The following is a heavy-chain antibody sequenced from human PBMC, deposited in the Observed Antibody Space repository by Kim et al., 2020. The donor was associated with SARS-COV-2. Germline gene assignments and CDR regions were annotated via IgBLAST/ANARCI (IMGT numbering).Heavy chain of an antibody. D-gene: IGHD5-12*01. Sequence: KNYGDSEKGRFTISRDNSKNTLYLQMNSLRAEDTAVYYCAKGRDGYPIDYWGQGTLVTVSS. CDR3: AKGRDGYPIDY. V-gene: IGHV3-33*06. CDR2: K. J-gene: IGHJ4*02.